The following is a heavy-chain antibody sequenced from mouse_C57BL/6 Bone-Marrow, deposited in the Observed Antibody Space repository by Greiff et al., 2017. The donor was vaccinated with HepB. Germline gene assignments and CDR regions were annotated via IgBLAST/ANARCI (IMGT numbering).Heavy chain of an antibody. Sequence: VNVVESGAELVRPGTSVKVSCKASGYAFTNYLIEWVKQRPGQGLEWIGVINPGSGGTNYNETFKGKATLTADKSSSTAYMQLSSLTSEDSAVYFCARSDLYWYFDVWGTGTTVTVSS. V-gene: IGHV1-54*01. CDR1: GYAFTNYL. CDR2: INPGSGGT. CDR3: ARSDLYWYFDV. J-gene: IGHJ1*03.